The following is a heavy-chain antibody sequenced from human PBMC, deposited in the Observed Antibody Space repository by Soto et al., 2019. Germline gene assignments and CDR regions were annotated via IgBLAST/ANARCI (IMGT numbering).Heavy chain of an antibody. J-gene: IGHJ3*02. D-gene: IGHD3-3*01. V-gene: IGHV4-39*01. CDR2: IYYSGST. CDR1: GGSISSSSYY. CDR3: ASSFYDFYAIDS. Sequence: PSETLSLTCTVSGGSISSSSYYWGWIRQPPGKGLEWIGSIYYSGSTYYNPSLKSRVTISVDTSKNQFSLKLSSVTAADTAVYYCASSFYDFYAIDSWGQGTRVTVSS.